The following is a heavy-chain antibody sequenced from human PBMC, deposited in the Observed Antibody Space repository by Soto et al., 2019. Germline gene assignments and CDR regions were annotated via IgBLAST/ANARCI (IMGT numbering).Heavy chain of an antibody. J-gene: IGHJ6*02. V-gene: IGHV3-11*01. CDR2: ISSSGSTI. Sequence: QVQLVESGGGLVKPGGSLRLSCAASGFTFSDYYMSWIRQAPGKGLEWVSYISSSGSTIYYADSVKGRFTISRDNAKNSLYLQMNSLRAEDTAVYYCASDGYCSSTSCYTGWYYYYGLDVWGQGTTVTVSS. CDR1: GFTFSDYY. CDR3: ASDGYCSSTSCYTGWYYYYGLDV. D-gene: IGHD2-2*02.